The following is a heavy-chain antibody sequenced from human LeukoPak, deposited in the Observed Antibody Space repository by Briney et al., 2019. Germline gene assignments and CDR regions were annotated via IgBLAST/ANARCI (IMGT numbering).Heavy chain of an antibody. D-gene: IGHD1-26*01. Sequence: SETLSLTCTVSGGSISSSSYYWGWIRQPPGKGLEWIGSIYYSGSTHYNPSLKSRVTISVDTSKNQFSLKLSSVTAADTAVYYCARAPVGDGSYDYWGQGTLVTVSS. CDR3: ARAPVGDGSYDY. CDR2: IYYSGST. CDR1: GGSISSSSYY. V-gene: IGHV4-39*01. J-gene: IGHJ4*02.